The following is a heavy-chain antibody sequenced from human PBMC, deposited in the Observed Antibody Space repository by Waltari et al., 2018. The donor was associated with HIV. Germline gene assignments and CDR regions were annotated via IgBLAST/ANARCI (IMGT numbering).Heavy chain of an antibody. Sequence: DVHLVESGGALVQPGGSLRLSCAASGFTFSGYWMSWVRQAPGKGLEWVANINPVGSTKYHVDSWRGRFTISRDNAKNSLYLQMSSRRAEDTAVYYCASGLGDWGYWGRGTLVTVSS. J-gene: IGHJ4*02. V-gene: IGHV3-7*02. CDR2: INPVGSTK. D-gene: IGHD2-21*02. CDR1: GFTFSGYW. CDR3: ASGLGDWGY.